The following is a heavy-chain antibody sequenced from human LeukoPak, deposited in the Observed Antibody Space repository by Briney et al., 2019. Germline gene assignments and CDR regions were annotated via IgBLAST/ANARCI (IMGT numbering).Heavy chain of an antibody. D-gene: IGHD5-24*01. V-gene: IGHV1-3*01. CDR2: VSAANNP. Sequence: ASVNVSCKTSGYIFTPHHIHWKRQAPGQGLELLGWVSAANNPEYSQKFQGRVVITRDASATTSYLELNSLRSEDTAVYYCAMSVEMPPIPSFDYWGQGTLVTVSS. J-gene: IGHJ4*02. CDR1: GYIFTPHH. CDR3: AMSVEMPPIPSFDY.